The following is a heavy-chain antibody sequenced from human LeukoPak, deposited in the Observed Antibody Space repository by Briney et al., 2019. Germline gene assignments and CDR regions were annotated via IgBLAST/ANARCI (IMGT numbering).Heavy chain of an antibody. J-gene: IGHJ4*02. CDR2: IYTSGIT. D-gene: IGHD3/OR15-3a*01. CDR1: CGPISRYL. CDR3: ARQTGSGLFILP. V-gene: IGHV4-4*07. Sequence: SETLSLPRTVSCGPISRYLWSWIRQPAGKGLGWIGHIYTSGITNYNPSLKSRVTMSVDTSKNQFSLRLTSVTAADTAVYYCARQTGSGLFILPGGQGTLVTVSS.